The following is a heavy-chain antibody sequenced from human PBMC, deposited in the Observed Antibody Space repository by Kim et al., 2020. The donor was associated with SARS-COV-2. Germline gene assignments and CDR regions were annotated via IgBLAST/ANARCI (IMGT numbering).Heavy chain of an antibody. D-gene: IGHD3-22*01. CDR2: ISGSGGST. Sequence: GGSLRLSCAASGFTFSSYAMSWVRQAPGKGLEWVSAISGSGGSTYYADSVKGRFTISRDNSKNTLYLQMNSLRAEDTAVYYCARSLHYYDIAGDDAFDIWGQGTMVTVSS. J-gene: IGHJ3*02. V-gene: IGHV3-23*01. CDR1: GFTFSSYA. CDR3: ARSLHYYDIAGDDAFDI.